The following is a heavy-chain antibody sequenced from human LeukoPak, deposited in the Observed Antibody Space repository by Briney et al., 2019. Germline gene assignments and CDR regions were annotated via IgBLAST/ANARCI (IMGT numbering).Heavy chain of an antibody. J-gene: IGHJ5*02. CDR2: IYPGDSDT. CDR3: ARRSGRFLNWFDP. V-gene: IGHV5-51*01. CDR1: GYSFTSYW. D-gene: IGHD1-26*01. Sequence: GESLKISCKGSGYSFTSYWIGWVRQMPGKGLEWMGIIYPGDSDTRYSPSFQGQVTISADKSISTAYLQCSSLKASDTAMYYCARRSGRFLNWFDPWGQGTLVTVSS.